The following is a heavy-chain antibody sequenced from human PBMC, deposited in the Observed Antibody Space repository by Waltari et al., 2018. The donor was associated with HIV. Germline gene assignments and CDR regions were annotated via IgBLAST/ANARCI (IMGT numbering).Heavy chain of an antibody. J-gene: IGHJ4*02. CDR3: ARALTRGLWDS. Sequence: VQLVESGGGLIQAGGRLSLSCAASGFSVSDNYMSLGRQAPGKRPEWVSVVYLGGSTDYADSVRGRVTTSRDESKNMLYLQMNSLRAEDTAVYYCARALTRGLWDSWGQGTLVSVSS. CDR2: VYLGGST. D-gene: IGHD2-2*01. CDR1: GFSVSDNY. V-gene: IGHV3-53*01.